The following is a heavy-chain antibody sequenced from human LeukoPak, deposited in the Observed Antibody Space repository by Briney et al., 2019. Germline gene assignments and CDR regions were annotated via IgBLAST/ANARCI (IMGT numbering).Heavy chain of an antibody. V-gene: IGHV4-34*01. Sequence: SETLSLTCAVYGGSFSGYYGSWIRQPPGKGLEWIGEINHSGSTNYNPSLKSRVTISVDTSKNQFSLKLSSVTAADTAVYYCARGRGATDWGQGTLVTVSS. J-gene: IGHJ4*02. CDR2: INHSGST. CDR1: GGSFSGYY. CDR3: ARGRGATD. D-gene: IGHD1-26*01.